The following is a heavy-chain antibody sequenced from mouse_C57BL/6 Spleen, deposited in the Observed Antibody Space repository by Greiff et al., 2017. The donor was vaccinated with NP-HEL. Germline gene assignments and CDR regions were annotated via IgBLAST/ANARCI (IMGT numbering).Heavy chain of an antibody. J-gene: IGHJ2*01. CDR3: ARWIYFDYGAGDY. D-gene: IGHD2-4*01. V-gene: IGHV1-80*01. CDR1: GYAFSSYW. Sequence: QVQLKESGAELVKPGASVKISCKASGYAFSSYWMNWVKQRPGKGLEWIGQIYPGDGDTNYNGKFKGKATLTADKSSSTAYMQLSSLTSEDSAVYFCARWIYFDYGAGDYWGQGTTLTVSS. CDR2: IYPGDGDT.